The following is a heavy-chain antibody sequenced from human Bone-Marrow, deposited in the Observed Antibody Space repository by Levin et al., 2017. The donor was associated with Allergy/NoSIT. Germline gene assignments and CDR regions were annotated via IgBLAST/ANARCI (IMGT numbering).Heavy chain of an antibody. CDR3: STGFDSSTYFQAIDS. V-gene: IGHV3-49*04. CDR2: IRSRPFGGTT. CDR1: GLTFNNFA. D-gene: IGHD3-22*01. J-gene: IGHJ4*02. Sequence: HGESLKISCAGSGLTFNNFAMMWVRQAPGKGLEWVSLIRSRPFGGTTEYAASVRGRFIISRDDSKNIVHLQMNSLKTADTGLYYCSTGFDSSTYFQAIDSWGQGTLVTVSS.